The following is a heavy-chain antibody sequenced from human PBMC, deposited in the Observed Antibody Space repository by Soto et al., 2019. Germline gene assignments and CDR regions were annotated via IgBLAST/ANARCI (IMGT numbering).Heavy chain of an antibody. V-gene: IGHV4-31*03. CDR1: GGSISSGGYY. J-gene: IGHJ6*03. CDR3: ARDNYSCCSCYYMDV. CDR2: IYYSGST. Sequence: QVQLQESGPGLVKPSQTLSLTCTVSGGSISSGGYYWSWIRQHPGKGLEWIGYIYYSGSTYYNPSLKSRVTISVDTSKNQCYLKLSSVTAANTAVYYCARDNYSCCSCYYMDVWGKGTTVTVSS. D-gene: IGHD2-15*01.